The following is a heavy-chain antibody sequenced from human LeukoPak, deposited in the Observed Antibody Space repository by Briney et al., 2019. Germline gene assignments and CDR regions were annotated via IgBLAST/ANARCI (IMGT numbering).Heavy chain of an antibody. V-gene: IGHV3-30*04. CDR1: GFTFSNYA. J-gene: IGHJ6*03. D-gene: IGHD5-18*01. CDR3: AGDGYKPALYYMDV. Sequence: PGGSLRLSCAASGFTFSNYAMHWVRQAPGKGLEWVAFISYDGTNKYYADSVKGRFTISRDNSKNTLYLQMNSLRVEDTAVFYCAGDGYKPALYYMDVWGRGTTVTVSS. CDR2: ISYDGTNK.